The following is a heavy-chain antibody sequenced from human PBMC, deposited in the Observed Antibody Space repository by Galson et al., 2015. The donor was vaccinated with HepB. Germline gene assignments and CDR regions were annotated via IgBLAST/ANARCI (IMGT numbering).Heavy chain of an antibody. Sequence: QSGAEVKKPGESLRISCKGSEYSFTSYWISWVRQMPGKGLEWMGRIDPSDSYTDYSPSFQGHVTISADKSISTAYLQWSSLKASDNAMYYCARHDRGYDSEVDYWGQGTLVTVSS. CDR2: IDPSDSYT. V-gene: IGHV5-10-1*01. CDR1: EYSFTSYW. CDR3: ARHDRGYDSEVDY. D-gene: IGHD5-12*01. J-gene: IGHJ4*02.